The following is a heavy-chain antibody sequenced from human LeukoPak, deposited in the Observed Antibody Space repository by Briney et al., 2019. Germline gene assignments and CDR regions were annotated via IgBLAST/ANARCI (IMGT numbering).Heavy chain of an antibody. D-gene: IGHD6-13*01. V-gene: IGHV3-23*01. CDR2: ISGSGGST. CDR3: AKGAMIAAAGTRYYYYGMDV. Sequence: GGSLRLSCAASGFTFSSYAMSWVRQAPGKGLEWVSAISGSGGSTYYADSVKGRFTISRDNSKNTLYLQMNSLRAEDTAVNYCAKGAMIAAAGTRYYYYGMDVWGQGTTVTV. CDR1: GFTFSSYA. J-gene: IGHJ6*02.